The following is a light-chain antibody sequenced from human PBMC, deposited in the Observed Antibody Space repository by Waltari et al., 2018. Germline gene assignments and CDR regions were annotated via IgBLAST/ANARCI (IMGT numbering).Light chain of an antibody. V-gene: IGLV1-47*01. J-gene: IGLJ2*01. CDR1: SLNIGRNY. CDR3: AAWDDSVDGLV. Sequence: QSVLTQPPSASEPPGQRVTISCSGSSLNIGRNYVYWYQQVPGTAPKLLLYRNNQRPSGVPDRFSGSKSGTSASLAISGLRSEDESDYYCAAWDDSVDGLVFGGGTKLTVL. CDR2: RNN.